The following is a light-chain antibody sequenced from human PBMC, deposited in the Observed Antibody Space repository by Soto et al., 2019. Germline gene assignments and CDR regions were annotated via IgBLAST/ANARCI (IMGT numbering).Light chain of an antibody. J-gene: IGLJ1*01. CDR1: SSDIGSHDY. CDR2: EVT. V-gene: IGLV2-14*01. Sequence: QSVPTQPASVSGSPGQSITISCTGTSSDIGSHDYVSWYQHHPGKAPKLIIYEVTNRPSGVSDRFSDSKSGSTASLTISGLQAEDEADYHCTSYTSNTALVFGTGTKLTVL. CDR3: TSYTSNTALV.